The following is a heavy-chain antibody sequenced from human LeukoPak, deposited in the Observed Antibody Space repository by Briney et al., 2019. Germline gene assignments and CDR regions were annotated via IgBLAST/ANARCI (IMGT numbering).Heavy chain of an antibody. CDR1: GYTFTGYY. Sequence: ASVKVSCKASGYTFTGYYMHWVRQAPGQGLEWMGWINPNSGGTNYAQKFQGWVTMTRDTSISTAYMELSRLRSDDTAVYYCAREYCGGDCYSYYYGMDVWGQGTTVTVSS. V-gene: IGHV1-2*04. J-gene: IGHJ6*02. CDR2: INPNSGGT. CDR3: AREYCGGDCYSYYYGMDV. D-gene: IGHD2-21*02.